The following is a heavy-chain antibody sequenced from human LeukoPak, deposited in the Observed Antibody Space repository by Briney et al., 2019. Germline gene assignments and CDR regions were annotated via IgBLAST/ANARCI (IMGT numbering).Heavy chain of an antibody. CDR3: ARALKYCSSTSCYDRTYYYYYYMDV. J-gene: IGHJ6*03. V-gene: IGHV3-23*01. D-gene: IGHD2-2*01. Sequence: PGGSLRLSCAASGFTFSSYAMSWVRQAPGKGLEWVSAISGSGGSTYYADSVKGRFTISRDNSKNTLYLQMNSLRAEDTAVYYCARALKYCSSTSCYDRTYYYYYYMDVWGKGTTVTVSS. CDR2: ISGSGGST. CDR1: GFTFSSYA.